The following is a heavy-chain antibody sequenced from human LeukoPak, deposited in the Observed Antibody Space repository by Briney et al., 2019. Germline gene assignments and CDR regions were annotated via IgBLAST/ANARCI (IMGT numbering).Heavy chain of an antibody. J-gene: IGHJ5*02. D-gene: IGHD2-21*02. CDR1: GYTFTSYG. CDR2: ISAYNGNT. CDR3: ARDHGDIVVVTAIQGLSWFDP. V-gene: IGHV1-18*01. Sequence: ASVKVSCKASGYTFTSYGISWVRQAPGQGVEWMGWISAYNGNTNYAQTLQGRVTITTDTSTSTAYMELRSLRSDDTAVYYCARDHGDIVVVTAIQGLSWFDPWGQGTLVTVSS.